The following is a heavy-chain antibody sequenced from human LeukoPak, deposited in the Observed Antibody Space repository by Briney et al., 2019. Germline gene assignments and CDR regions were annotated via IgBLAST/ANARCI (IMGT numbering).Heavy chain of an antibody. Sequence: GASVKVSCKASGGTFSSYAISWVRQAPGQGLEWMGRIIPILGIANYAQKCQGRVTITADKSTSTAYMELSSLRSEDTAVYYCAREIGCGGDCYPDYWGQGTLVTVSS. CDR3: AREIGCGGDCYPDY. D-gene: IGHD2-21*02. V-gene: IGHV1-69*04. J-gene: IGHJ4*02. CDR1: GGTFSSYA. CDR2: IIPILGIA.